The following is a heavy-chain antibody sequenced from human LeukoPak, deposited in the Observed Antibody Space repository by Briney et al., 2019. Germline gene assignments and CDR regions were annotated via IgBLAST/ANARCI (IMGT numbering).Heavy chain of an antibody. CDR1: GFTVSGNY. D-gene: IGHD4-17*01. CDR2: IYSGGDT. Sequence: GSLRLSRAAPGFTVSGNYMSWVRQAPGKGLEWVSVIYSGGDTYSADSVKGRFTTSRDNSKNTLYLQMNSLRAEDTAVYYCARGRRDYGDYPYWGQGTLVTVSS. J-gene: IGHJ4*02. CDR3: ARGRRDYGDYPY. V-gene: IGHV3-53*01.